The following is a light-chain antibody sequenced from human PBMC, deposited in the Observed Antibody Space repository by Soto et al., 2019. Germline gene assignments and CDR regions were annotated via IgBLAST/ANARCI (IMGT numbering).Light chain of an antibody. CDR1: QSVRSN. V-gene: IGKV3-15*01. J-gene: IGKJ1*01. Sequence: EIVMTHYRANLSVSPVERATLSCRASQSVRSNLAWYQQKPGQAPRLLIYGASTRATGIPARFSGSGSGTEFTLTISSLQSEDSAMYYCQHYHYWLWPFGQGTKVDI. CDR2: GAS. CDR3: QHYHYWLWP.